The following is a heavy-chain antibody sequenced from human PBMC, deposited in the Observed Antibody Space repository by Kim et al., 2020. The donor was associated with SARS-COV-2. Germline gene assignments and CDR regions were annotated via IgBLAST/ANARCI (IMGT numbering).Heavy chain of an antibody. CDR3: ARGPLVPAAIGYWFDP. V-gene: IGHV4-34*01. D-gene: IGHD2-2*01. CDR2: INHSGST. Sequence: SETLSLTCAVYGGSFSGYYWSWIRQPPGKGLEWIGEINHSGSTNYNPSLKSRVTISVDTSKNQFSLKLSSVTAADTAVYYCARGPLVPAAIGYWFDPWGQGTLVTVSS. J-gene: IGHJ5*02. CDR1: GGSFSGYY.